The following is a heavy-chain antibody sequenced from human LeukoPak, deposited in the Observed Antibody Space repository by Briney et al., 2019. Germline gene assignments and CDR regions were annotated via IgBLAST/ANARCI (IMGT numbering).Heavy chain of an antibody. CDR1: GASIRRHY. CDR3: ARASLSIGGYSSFDY. Sequence: SETLSLTCTVSGASIRRHYWSWIQQSAGKGLEWMGRIYQSGSNSENTNYNPSLESRVTVAAHTSNNQFSLTLSSVTAADTAVYYCARASLSIGGYSSFDYWGQGILVTVSS. V-gene: IGHV4-4*07. CDR2: IYQSGSNSENT. J-gene: IGHJ4*02. D-gene: IGHD2-15*01.